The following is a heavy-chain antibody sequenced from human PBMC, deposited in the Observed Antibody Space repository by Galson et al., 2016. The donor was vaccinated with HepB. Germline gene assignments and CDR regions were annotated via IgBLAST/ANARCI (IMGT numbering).Heavy chain of an antibody. Sequence: QSGAEVKKPGESLTISCKGSGYSFTSYWISWVRHMPGKGLEWMGRIDPSDSYINYSPSFQGHITFSADKSSSTACLQWTSLKASDTAMYYCSTQTTYCSTTSCYRFWGQGTPVTVSS. CDR3: STQTTYCSTTSCYRF. D-gene: IGHD2-2*01. V-gene: IGHV5-10-1*01. CDR2: IDPSDSYI. J-gene: IGHJ1*01. CDR1: GYSFTSYW.